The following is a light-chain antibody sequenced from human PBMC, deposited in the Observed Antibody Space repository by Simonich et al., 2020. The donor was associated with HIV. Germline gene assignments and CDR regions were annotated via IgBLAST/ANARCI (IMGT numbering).Light chain of an antibody. V-gene: IGKV4-1*01. CDR2: WAS. CDR1: RSVLYSSNNKNY. Sequence: DIVLTQSPDSLAVSLCERATINCQSSRSVLYSSNNKNYLVWYQQKPGQPPKLLVYWASTRESGVPDRFSGSGSGTDVTLTISSLQAEDVAVYYGQQYHSAPYTFGQGTKLEIQ. CDR3: QQYHSAPYT. J-gene: IGKJ2*01.